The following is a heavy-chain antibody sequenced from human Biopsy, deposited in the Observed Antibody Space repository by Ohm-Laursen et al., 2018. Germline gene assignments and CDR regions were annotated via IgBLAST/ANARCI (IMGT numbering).Heavy chain of an antibody. V-gene: IGHV1-69*01. CDR1: GGTFINYA. D-gene: IGHD1-26*01. Sequence: SSVKVSCKVSGGTFINYAISWVRQAPGQGLEWMGGIIPMFGIANYAQMFQGRVTISADESTSTSYMELSSLTTEDTAIYYCARGPHSGSHSCFDYWGRGTLVTVSS. CDR2: IIPMFGIA. CDR3: ARGPHSGSHSCFDY. J-gene: IGHJ4*02.